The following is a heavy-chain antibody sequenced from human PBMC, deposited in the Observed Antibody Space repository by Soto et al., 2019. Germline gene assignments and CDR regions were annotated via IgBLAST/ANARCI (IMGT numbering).Heavy chain of an antibody. Sequence: SETLSLTCTVSGGSISSSSYYWGWIRQPPGKGLEWIGSIYYSGSTYYNPSLKSRVTMSVDTSKNQFSLKLSSVTGADTAVYYCARLTTLPSFDFWSDYPYYFDYWGQGTLVTVSS. J-gene: IGHJ4*02. CDR2: IYYSGST. CDR3: ARLTTLPSFDFWSDYPYYFDY. D-gene: IGHD3-3*01. CDR1: GGSISSSSYY. V-gene: IGHV4-39*01.